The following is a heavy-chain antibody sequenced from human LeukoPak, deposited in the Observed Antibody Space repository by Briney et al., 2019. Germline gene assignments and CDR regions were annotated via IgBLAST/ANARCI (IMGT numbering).Heavy chain of an antibody. CDR3: ARSYHSWNYYMDV. CDR1: GGSFSGYY. Sequence: SETLSLTCAVYGGSFSGYYWSWIRQPPGKGLEWIGEINHSGSTNCNPSLKSRVTISVDTSKNQFSLKLSSVTAADTAVYYCARSYHSWNYYMDVWGKGTTGTVSS. CDR2: INHSGST. D-gene: IGHD1-20*01. V-gene: IGHV4-34*01. J-gene: IGHJ6*03.